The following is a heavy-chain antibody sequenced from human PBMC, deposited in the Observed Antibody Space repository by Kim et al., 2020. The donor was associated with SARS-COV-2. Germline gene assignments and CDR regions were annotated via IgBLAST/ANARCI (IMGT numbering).Heavy chain of an antibody. V-gene: IGHV3-74*01. Sequence: GGSLRLSCAASGFTLNNYWMHWVRQAPGKGLVWVSRINTDGSTTTYVDSVKGRFTIYRDNAKGTLYLPRRSLRAEDTAVYYCARGDYYSYWGQGTLVTVS. CDR2: INTDGSTT. D-gene: IGHD3-22*01. CDR1: GFTLNNYW. CDR3: ARGDYYSY. J-gene: IGHJ4*02.